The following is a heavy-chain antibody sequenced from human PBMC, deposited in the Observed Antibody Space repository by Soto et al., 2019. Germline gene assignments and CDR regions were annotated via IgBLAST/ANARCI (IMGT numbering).Heavy chain of an antibody. V-gene: IGHV3-30-3*01. CDR2: ISYDGSNK. Sequence: QVQLVESGGGVVQPGRSLRLSCAASGFTFSSYAMHWVRQAPGKGLEWVAVISYDGSNKYYADSVKGRFTISRDNSKNTLYLQMNSLRAEDTAVYYCARDHFEVWGQGTLVTVSS. J-gene: IGHJ4*02. CDR3: ARDHFEV. D-gene: IGHD3-3*02. CDR1: GFTFSSYA.